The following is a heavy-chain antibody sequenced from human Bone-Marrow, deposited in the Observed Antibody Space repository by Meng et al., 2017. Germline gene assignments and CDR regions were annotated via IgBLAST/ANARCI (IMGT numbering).Heavy chain of an antibody. D-gene: IGHD3-9*01. CDR2: ISGSGGST. CDR1: GFTFSSYA. CDR3: AKSAVLRYFDWSFYFDY. J-gene: IGHJ4*02. Sequence: EGSLRLSCAASGFTFSSYAMSWVRQAPGKGLEWVSAISGSGGSTYYADSVKGRFTISRDNSKNTLYLQMNSLRAEDTAVYYCAKSAVLRYFDWSFYFDYWGQGTLVTVSS. V-gene: IGHV3-23*01.